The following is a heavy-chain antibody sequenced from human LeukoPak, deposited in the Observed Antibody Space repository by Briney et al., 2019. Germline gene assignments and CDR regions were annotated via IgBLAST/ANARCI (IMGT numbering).Heavy chain of an antibody. CDR1: GYTFTSYY. J-gene: IGHJ4*02. V-gene: IGHV1-46*01. CDR3: AREATVVTPVIDY. Sequence: ASVRVSSKPSGYTFTSYYMQWVRQAPGQGLERMGLINPSGGSTSYAQRFQGRVTMTTDTSTSTVYMELSSLRSEDTAVYYCAREATVVTPVIDYWGQGTLVTVSS. CDR2: INPSGGST. D-gene: IGHD4-23*01.